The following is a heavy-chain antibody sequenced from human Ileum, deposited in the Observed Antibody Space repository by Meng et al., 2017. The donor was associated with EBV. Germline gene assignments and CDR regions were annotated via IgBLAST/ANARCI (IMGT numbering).Heavy chain of an antibody. Sequence: PVPGPGSGGPSGPPSRTCSVSGDSISNEHWWSWVRQSPGKGLEWIGEIHHTRGPNYNPSLKSRVIISVDKSNNHFSLRLSAVTAADTAVYYCASNGAFSLDHWGQGTLVTVSS. D-gene: IGHD2-8*01. CDR2: IHHTRGP. CDR3: ASNGAFSLDH. V-gene: IGHV4-4*02. J-gene: IGHJ4*02. CDR1: GDSISNEHW.